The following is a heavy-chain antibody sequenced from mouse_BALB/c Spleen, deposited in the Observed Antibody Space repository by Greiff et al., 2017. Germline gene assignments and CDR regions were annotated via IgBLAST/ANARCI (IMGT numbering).Heavy chain of an antibody. CDR3: ASVGAWFAY. Sequence: LQESGPGLVQPSQSLSITCTVSGFSLTSYGVHWVRQSPGKGLEWLGVIWSGGSTDYNAAFISRLSISKDNSKSQVFFKMNSLQANDTAIYYCASVGAWFAYWGQGTLVTVSA. CDR2: IWSGGST. D-gene: IGHD4-1*01. CDR1: GFSLTSYG. V-gene: IGHV2-2*02. J-gene: IGHJ3*01.